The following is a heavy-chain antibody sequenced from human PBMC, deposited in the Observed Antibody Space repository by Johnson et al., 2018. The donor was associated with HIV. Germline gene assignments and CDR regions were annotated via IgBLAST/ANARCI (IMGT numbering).Heavy chain of an antibody. J-gene: IGHJ3*02. CDR3: AKDKVDTAMVSDAFDI. D-gene: IGHD5-18*01. CDR2: IRYDGSNK. Sequence: QVQLVESGGGVVRPGGSLRLSCAASGFTFSSYGMHWVRQAPGKGLEWVAFIRYDGSNKYYADSVKGRFTISRDNSKNTLYLQMNSLRAEDTAVYYCAKDKVDTAMVSDAFDIWGQGTMVTVSS. V-gene: IGHV3-30*02. CDR1: GFTFSSYG.